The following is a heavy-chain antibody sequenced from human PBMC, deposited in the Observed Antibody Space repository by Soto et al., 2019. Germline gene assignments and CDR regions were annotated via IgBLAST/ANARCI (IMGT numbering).Heavy chain of an antibody. CDR2: IYYSGST. Sequence: QLQLQESGPGLVKPSETLSLTCTVSGGSISSSSYYWGWIRQPPGKGLEWIGSIYYSGSTYYNPSLKSRVTISVDTSKNQFSLQLSSVTAADNAVYYCARSLITMVPEAAWGQGTLVTVSS. D-gene: IGHD3-10*01. CDR3: ARSLITMVPEAA. J-gene: IGHJ5*02. V-gene: IGHV4-39*01. CDR1: GGSISSSSYY.